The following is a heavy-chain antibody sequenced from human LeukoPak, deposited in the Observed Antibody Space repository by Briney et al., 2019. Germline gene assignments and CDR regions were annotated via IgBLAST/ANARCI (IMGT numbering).Heavy chain of an antibody. J-gene: IGHJ1*01. CDR2: ISAYNGNT. D-gene: IGHD1-26*01. CDR3: ARMPGGSYLEYFQH. Sequence: ASVKVSCKASGGTFSSYAISWVRQAPGQGLEWMGWISAYNGNTNYAQKLQGRVTMTTDTSTSTAYMELRSLRSDDTAVYYCARMPGGSYLEYFQHWGQGTLVTVSS. V-gene: IGHV1-18*01. CDR1: GGTFSSYA.